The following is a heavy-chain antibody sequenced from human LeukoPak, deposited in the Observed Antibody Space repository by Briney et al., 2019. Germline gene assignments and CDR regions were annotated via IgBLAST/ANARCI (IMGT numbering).Heavy chain of an antibody. CDR3: ASAALGGNYDILTGYSI. Sequence: ASVKVSCKASGYTFTSYGISWVRQAPGQGLEWMGWISAYNGNTNYAQKLQGRVTMTTDTSTSTAYMELRSLRSDDTAVYYCASAALGGNYDILTGYSIWGQGTLVTVSS. D-gene: IGHD3-9*01. CDR1: GYTFTSYG. J-gene: IGHJ4*02. CDR2: ISAYNGNT. V-gene: IGHV1-18*01.